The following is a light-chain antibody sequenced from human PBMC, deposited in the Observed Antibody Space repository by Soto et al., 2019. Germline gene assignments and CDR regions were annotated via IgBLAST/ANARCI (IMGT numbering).Light chain of an antibody. CDR1: RSVNDNY. V-gene: IGKV3-20*01. CDR3: QQYAASPRT. Sequence: EIVLTQSPGTLSLSPRERATLSCRASRSVNDNYLAWYQHKPGQAPRLLIYGASSRAPGIPDRFSGSGSGTDFTLTISTLEPEDFAIYYCQQYAASPRTFGLGTQVEVK. J-gene: IGKJ1*01. CDR2: GAS.